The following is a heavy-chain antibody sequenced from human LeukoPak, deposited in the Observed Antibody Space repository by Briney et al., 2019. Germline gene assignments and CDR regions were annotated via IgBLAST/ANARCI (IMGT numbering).Heavy chain of an antibody. CDR1: GFTFSNYA. CDR3: ARGPDYDILADYFDY. J-gene: IGHJ4*02. CDR2: ISYDGSNK. D-gene: IGHD3-9*01. V-gene: IGHV3-30*04. Sequence: GGSLRLSCAASGFTFSNYALHWVRQAPGKGLEWVAVISYDGSNKFYADSVRGRFTISRDNSKNTLFLQMNSLRPGDTAVYYCARGPDYDILADYFDYWGQGTLVTVSS.